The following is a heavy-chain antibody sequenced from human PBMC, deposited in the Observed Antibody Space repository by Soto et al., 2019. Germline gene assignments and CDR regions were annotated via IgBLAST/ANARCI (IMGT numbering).Heavy chain of an antibody. J-gene: IGHJ5*02. CDR3: ARDRDFWTPYNWFDP. Sequence: GGSLRLSCAASGFTFSSYAMHWVRQAPGKGLEWVAVISYDGSNKYYADSVKGRFTISRDNSKNTLYLQMNSLRAEDTAVYYCARDRDFWTPYNWFDPWGQGTLVTVSS. CDR2: ISYDGSNK. V-gene: IGHV3-30-3*01. D-gene: IGHD3-3*01. CDR1: GFTFSSYA.